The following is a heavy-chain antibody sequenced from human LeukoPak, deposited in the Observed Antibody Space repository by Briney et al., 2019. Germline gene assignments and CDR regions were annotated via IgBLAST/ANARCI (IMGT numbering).Heavy chain of an antibody. CDR2: ISAYNGDT. Sequence: GASVKVSCKASGYTFTSYGISWVRQAPGQGLEWMGWISAYNGDTNYAQKLQGRVTMTTDTSTSTAYMELRSLRSDDTAVYYCARDQGVRDGSHYYYYYGMDVWGQGTTVTVSS. J-gene: IGHJ6*02. CDR3: ARDQGVRDGSHYYYYYGMDV. CDR1: GYTFTSYG. D-gene: IGHD3-10*01. V-gene: IGHV1-18*01.